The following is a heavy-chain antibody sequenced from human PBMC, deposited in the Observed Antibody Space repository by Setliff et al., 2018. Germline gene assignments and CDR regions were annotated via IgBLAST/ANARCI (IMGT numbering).Heavy chain of an antibody. CDR3: ARDGGGDSDAFDI. CDR2: INPSSGAT. CDR1: GYTFTGYY. D-gene: IGHD3-16*01. Sequence: GASVKVSYKASGYTFTGYYMYWVRQAPGQGLEWMGRINPSSGATIYAQKFQGRVTRTSDTSISTAYMELGRLRSDDTAVYFCARDGGGDSDAFDIWGQGTRVTVSS. J-gene: IGHJ3*02. V-gene: IGHV1-2*06.